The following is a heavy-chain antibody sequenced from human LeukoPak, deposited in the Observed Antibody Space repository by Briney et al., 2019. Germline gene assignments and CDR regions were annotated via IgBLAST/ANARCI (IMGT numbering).Heavy chain of an antibody. Sequence: GASVKVSCKASGYTFTSYGISWVRQAPGQGLEWMGWVSAYNGNTNYAQKLQGRVTMTTDTSTSTAYMELRSLRSDDTAVYYCARGSGPHSIYSSGWYEDYWGQGTLVTVSS. J-gene: IGHJ4*02. CDR1: GYTFTSYG. D-gene: IGHD6-19*01. V-gene: IGHV1-18*01. CDR3: ARGSGPHSIYSSGWYEDY. CDR2: VSAYNGNT.